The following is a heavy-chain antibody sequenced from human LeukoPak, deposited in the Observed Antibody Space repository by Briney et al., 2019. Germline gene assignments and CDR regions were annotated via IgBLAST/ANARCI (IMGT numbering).Heavy chain of an antibody. J-gene: IGHJ4*02. Sequence: GGSLRLPCAASGFTYHSYVMQGVRQAPGKGLEGVAFMRYDGSNKYYENSVKGRFTISRDNSKNTLYLQMNSLRAEDTAVYYCAKVIDILTGYLDYWGQGTLVTVSS. V-gene: IGHV3-30*02. CDR1: GFTYHSYV. D-gene: IGHD3-9*01. CDR3: AKVIDILTGYLDY. CDR2: MRYDGSNK.